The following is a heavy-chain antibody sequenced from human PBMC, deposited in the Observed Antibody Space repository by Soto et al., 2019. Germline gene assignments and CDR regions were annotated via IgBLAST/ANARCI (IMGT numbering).Heavy chain of an antibody. J-gene: IGHJ3*02. Sequence: TSVKVTCQDSGGTLSSYASSWVRQAPGQGLEWMGGIIPIFGTANYAQKFQGRVTITADESTSTAYMELSSLRSEDTAVYYCARVLYYYDSSGYPFAFDIWGQGTMVPVSS. V-gene: IGHV1-69*13. CDR1: GGTLSSYA. D-gene: IGHD3-22*01. CDR3: ARVLYYYDSSGYPFAFDI. CDR2: IIPIFGTA.